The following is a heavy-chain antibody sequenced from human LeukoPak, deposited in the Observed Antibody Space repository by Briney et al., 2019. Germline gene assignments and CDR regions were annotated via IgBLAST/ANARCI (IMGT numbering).Heavy chain of an antibody. D-gene: IGHD3-10*01. Sequence: PGGSLRLSCAASGFSFSSYWLSWVRQAPGKGLEWVANMNLDGREKYYEDSVRGRFTISRDNAKNTLYLQMNSLRAEDTAVYYCARGDRGSGSYFFDYWGQGTLVTVSS. J-gene: IGHJ4*02. V-gene: IGHV3-7*01. CDR1: GFSFSSYW. CDR3: ARGDRGSGSYFFDY. CDR2: MNLDGREK.